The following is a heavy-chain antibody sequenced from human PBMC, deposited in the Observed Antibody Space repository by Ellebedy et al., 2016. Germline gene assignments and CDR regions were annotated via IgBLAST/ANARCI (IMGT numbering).Heavy chain of an antibody. Sequence: GESLKISXAASGFTFSSYSMNWVRQAPGKGLEWVSYISSSSSTIYYADSVKGRFTISRDNAKNSLYLQMNSLRAEDTAVYYCARADDNWGQGTLVTVSS. J-gene: IGHJ4*02. CDR1: GFTFSSYS. V-gene: IGHV3-48*04. CDR3: ARADDN. CDR2: ISSSSSTI.